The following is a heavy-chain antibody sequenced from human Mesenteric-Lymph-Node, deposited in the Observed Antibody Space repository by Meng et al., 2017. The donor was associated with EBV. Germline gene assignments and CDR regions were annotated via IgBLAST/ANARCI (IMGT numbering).Heavy chain of an antibody. V-gene: IGHV4-39*01. J-gene: IGHJ4*02. D-gene: IGHD6-19*01. CDR2: VYYRGST. CDR1: GGSISSSSAY. Sequence: QPPLQESGPGLVKPSEPLPLTCTVSGGSISSSSAYWGWVRQPPGKGLEWLGYVYYRGSTYYNPSLKSRVTISLDTSKNQFSLRLTSVTAADTAVYYCARNVGSGSSTEFDFWGQGTLVTVSS. CDR3: ARNVGSGSSTEFDF.